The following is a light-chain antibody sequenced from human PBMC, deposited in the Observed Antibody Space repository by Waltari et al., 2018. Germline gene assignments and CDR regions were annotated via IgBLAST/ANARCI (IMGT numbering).Light chain of an antibody. CDR1: SSDYYNY. J-gene: IGLJ2*01. Sequence: HSALTQPASVSGSPGQAITISCTGASSDYYNYVCWFQHHPGKAPKLIIYDVSNRPSGVSNRCSGSKSGSTASLTISGLQAEDEADYYCTVKRGSDTVVFGGGTKLTVL. V-gene: IGLV2-14*03. CDR3: TVKRGSDTVV. CDR2: DVS.